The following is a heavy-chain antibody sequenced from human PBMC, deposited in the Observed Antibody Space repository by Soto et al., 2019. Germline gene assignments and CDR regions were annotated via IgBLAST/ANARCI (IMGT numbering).Heavy chain of an antibody. CDR1: GGSVSIGDYL. D-gene: IGHD5-12*01. CDR3: AREKGYISGPKNFDS. Sequence: PSETLSLTCTVSGGSVSIGDYLWSCIRQPPGKGLEWIGYIYDSGSSYYNPSLKSRVTMSVDTSKNQFSLKLRSVTAADTAMYYCAREKGYISGPKNFDSWGQGTLVTVSS. J-gene: IGHJ4*02. V-gene: IGHV4-30-4*01. CDR2: IYDSGSS.